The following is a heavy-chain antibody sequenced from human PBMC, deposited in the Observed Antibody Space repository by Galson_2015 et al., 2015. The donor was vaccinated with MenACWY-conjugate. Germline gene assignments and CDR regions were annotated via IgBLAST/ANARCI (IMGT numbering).Heavy chain of an antibody. CDR2: ISSSSSTI. J-gene: IGHJ4*02. CDR3: ASLDYYDSSGPGSYYFDY. V-gene: IGHV3-48*04. D-gene: IGHD3-22*01. Sequence: SLRLSCAASGFTFSSYSMNWVRQAPGKGLEWVSYISSSSSTIYYADSVKGQFTISRDNAKNSLYLQMNSLRAEDTAVYYCASLDYYDSSGPGSYYFDYWGQGTLVTVSS. CDR1: GFTFSSYS.